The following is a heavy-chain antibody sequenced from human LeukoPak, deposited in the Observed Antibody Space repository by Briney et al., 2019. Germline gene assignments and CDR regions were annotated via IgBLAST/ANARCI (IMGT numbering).Heavy chain of an antibody. V-gene: IGHV1-69*13. CDR3: SVDYYDSRAFDY. D-gene: IGHD3-22*01. Sequence: ASVKVSCKASGGIFSSYVISWVRQAPGQGLEWMGGIIPMFGTANYAQKFQGRVTITADESTSTAYMELSSLRSEDTAVYYCSVDYYDSRAFDYWGQGTLVTVSS. CDR1: GGIFSSYV. CDR2: IIPMFGTA. J-gene: IGHJ4*02.